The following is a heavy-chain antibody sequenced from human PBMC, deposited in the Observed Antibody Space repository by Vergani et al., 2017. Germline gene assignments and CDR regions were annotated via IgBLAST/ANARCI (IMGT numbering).Heavy chain of an antibody. CDR1: GCTFSSYA. CDR3: ASQERERGDY. J-gene: IGHJ4*02. D-gene: IGHD1-26*01. Sequence: QVQLVQSGAEVKKPGSSVKVSCKASGCTFSSYAISWVRQAPGQGLEWMGRIIPILGIANYAQKFQGRVTITADKSTSTAYMELSSLRSEDTAVYYCASQERERGDYWGQGTLVTVSS. CDR2: IIPILGIA. V-gene: IGHV1-69*04.